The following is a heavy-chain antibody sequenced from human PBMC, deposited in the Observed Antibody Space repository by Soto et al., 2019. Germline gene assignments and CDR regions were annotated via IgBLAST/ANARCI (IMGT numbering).Heavy chain of an antibody. CDR1: GVSVISGGSD. V-gene: IGHV4-31*03. CDR2: THYTGTT. J-gene: IGHJ5*02. Sequence: SDALSLPCTVSGVSVISGGSDWSGIRQQPGKGLEWIGYTHYTGTTYYNPSLKSRIIISVDTSKNQFSLKLNSVTAADTAVYYCARQGITMIVVVVTDNWFDPCGQRSLVTVAS. CDR3: ARQGITMIVVVVTDNWFDP. D-gene: IGHD3-22*01.